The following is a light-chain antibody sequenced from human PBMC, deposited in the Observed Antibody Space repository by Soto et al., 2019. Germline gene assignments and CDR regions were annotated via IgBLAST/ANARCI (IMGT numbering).Light chain of an antibody. J-gene: IGKJ2*01. CDR1: QSVSSSY. V-gene: IGKV3-20*01. CDR2: GAS. Sequence: EIVLTQSPGTLSLSPGERATHSCRASQSVSSSYLAWYQQKPGQAPRLLIYGASSRATGIPDRFSGSGSGTDFTLTISRLEPEDFAVYFCQQYGNSPPNTFGQGTKVEIK. CDR3: QQYGNSPPNT.